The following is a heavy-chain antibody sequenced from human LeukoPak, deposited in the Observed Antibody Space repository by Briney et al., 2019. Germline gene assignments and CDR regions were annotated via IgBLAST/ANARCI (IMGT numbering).Heavy chain of an antibody. V-gene: IGHV1-69*06. D-gene: IGHD5-24*01. CDR1: GYTFTSYY. J-gene: IGHJ4*02. CDR3: ARGAEMATILVY. Sequence: ASVKVSCKASGYTFTSYYMHWVRQAPGQGLERMGGIIPIFGTANYAQKFQGRVTITADKSTSTAYMELSSLRSEDTAVYYCARGAEMATILVYWGQGTLVTVSS. CDR2: IIPIFGTA.